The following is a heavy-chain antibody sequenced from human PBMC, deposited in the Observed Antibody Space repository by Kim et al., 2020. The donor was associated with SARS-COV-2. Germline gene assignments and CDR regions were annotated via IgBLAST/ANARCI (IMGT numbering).Heavy chain of an antibody. CDR1: GGSFSGHY. CDR3: ARGLGGSHSYYFDF. Sequence: SETLSLTCAVYGGSFSGHYWSWIRQPPGKGLEWIGETNHSGSTKYSPSLKSRVAISVDTSRNQLSLKLNSVTAADTAVYYCARGLGGSHSYYFDFWGQGTLVTVSS. CDR2: TNHSGST. D-gene: IGHD1-26*01. J-gene: IGHJ4*02. V-gene: IGHV4-34*01.